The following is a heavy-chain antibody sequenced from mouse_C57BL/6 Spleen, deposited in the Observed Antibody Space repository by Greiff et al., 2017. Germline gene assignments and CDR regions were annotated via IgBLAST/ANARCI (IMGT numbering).Heavy chain of an antibody. J-gene: IGHJ1*03. CDR1: GFTFSDYG. CDR2: ISNLAYSI. Sequence: EVQLVESGGGLVQPGGSLKLSCAASGFTFSDYGMAWVRQAPRKGPAWVAFISNLAYSIYYADTVTGRFTISRENAKNTLYLEMSILRSEDTAMYYCARHAGYFYVWGTGTTVTVS. V-gene: IGHV5-15*01. CDR3: ARHAGYFYV.